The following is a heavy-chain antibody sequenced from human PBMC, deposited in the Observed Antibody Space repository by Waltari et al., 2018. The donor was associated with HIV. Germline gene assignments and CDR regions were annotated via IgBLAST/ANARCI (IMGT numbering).Heavy chain of an antibody. V-gene: IGHV3-21*01. CDR1: GFTFSSHS. J-gene: IGHJ3*02. CDR3: ARASSGWYADACDI. D-gene: IGHD6-19*01. CDR2: ISSSSSYI. Sequence: EVQLVESGGGLVKPGGSLRLSCAASGFTFSSHSMNWVRQPPGKGLEWVSSISSSSSYIYYADSVKGRFTISRDNAKNSLYLQMNSLRAEDTAVYYCARASSGWYADACDIWGQGTMVTVSS.